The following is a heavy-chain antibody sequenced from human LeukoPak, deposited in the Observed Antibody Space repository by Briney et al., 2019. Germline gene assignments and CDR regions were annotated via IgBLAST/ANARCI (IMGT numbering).Heavy chain of an antibody. J-gene: IGHJ2*01. D-gene: IGHD6-13*01. Sequence: GGSLRLSCAASGFTFSSYGMSWVRQAPGKGLEWVSAISGSGGSTYYADSVKGRFTISRDNSKNMLYLQMNSLRAEDTAVYYCARAAYSSTWYSRYFDLWGRGTLVTVSS. V-gene: IGHV3-23*01. CDR3: ARAAYSSTWYSRYFDL. CDR2: ISGSGGST. CDR1: GFTFSSYG.